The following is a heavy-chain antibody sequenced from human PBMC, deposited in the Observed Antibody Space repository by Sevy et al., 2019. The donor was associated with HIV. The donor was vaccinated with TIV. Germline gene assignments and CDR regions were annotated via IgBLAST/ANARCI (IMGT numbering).Heavy chain of an antibody. Sequence: GGSRRLSCVASGFNLSPYWMTWVRQAPGKGLEWVANIKQDGNEKYYVDSVKGRFTVSRDNAKNALYLQMYSLRVEDTAVYFCTSNTYHYASNTYYPVYWGQGTRVTVSS. CDR2: IKQDGNEK. CDR3: TSNTYHYASNTYYPVY. D-gene: IGHD3-22*01. V-gene: IGHV3-7*01. CDR1: GFNLSPYW. J-gene: IGHJ4*02.